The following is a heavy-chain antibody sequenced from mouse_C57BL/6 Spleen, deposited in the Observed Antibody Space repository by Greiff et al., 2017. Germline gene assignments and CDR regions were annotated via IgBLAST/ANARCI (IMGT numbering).Heavy chain of an antibody. CDR1: GYSFTGYY. D-gene: IGHD1-1*01. J-gene: IGHJ1*03. V-gene: IGHV1-42*01. CDR3: ARVNYYYGSSPYWYFDV. CDR2: INPSTGGT. Sequence: VQLQQSGPELVKPGASVKISCKASGYSFTGYYMNWVKQSPEKSLEWIGEINPSTGGTTYNQKFKAKATLTVDTSSSTAYMQLKSLTSEDSAVYYCARVNYYYGSSPYWYFDVWGTGTTVTVSS.